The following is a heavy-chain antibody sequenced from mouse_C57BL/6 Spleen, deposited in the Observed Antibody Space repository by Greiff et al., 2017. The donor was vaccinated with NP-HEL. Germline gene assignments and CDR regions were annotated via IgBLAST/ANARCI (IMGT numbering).Heavy chain of an antibody. CDR1: GFSLTSYG. V-gene: IGHV2-2*01. CDR2: LWSGGST. CDR3: AAFYGNFAWFAY. J-gene: IGHJ3*01. Sequence: VQLQQSGPGLVQPSQSLSITCTVSGFSLTSYGVHWVRQSPGKGLAWMGVLWSGGSTDYNAAFISRLSISKDNSKSQVFFKMNSLQADDTAIYYCAAFYGNFAWFAYWGQGTLVTVSA. D-gene: IGHD2-1*01.